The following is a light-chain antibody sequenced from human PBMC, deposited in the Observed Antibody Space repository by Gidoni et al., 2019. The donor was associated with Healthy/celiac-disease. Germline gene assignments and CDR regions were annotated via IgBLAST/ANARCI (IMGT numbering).Light chain of an antibody. CDR1: QSVSSY. CDR3: QLRET. V-gene: IGKV3-11*01. J-gene: IGKJ1*01. Sequence: ERVLTQSRANLSVSPGERATLSCRASQSVSSYLAWYQQTPGQAPRLLIYDASNRATRIPAMFSGCGSGTYFTLPISSLDPEDYAVYYCQLRETFGQGTKVEIK. CDR2: DAS.